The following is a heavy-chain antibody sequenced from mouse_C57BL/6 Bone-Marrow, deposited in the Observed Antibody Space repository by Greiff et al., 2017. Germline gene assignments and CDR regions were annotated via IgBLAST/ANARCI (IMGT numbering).Heavy chain of an antibody. CDR2: IDPEDGET. J-gene: IGHJ2*01. D-gene: IGHD1-1*01. CDR3: ARGTVVAARVDY. Sequence: VQLKEPGAELVKPGASVKLSCTASGFNIKDYYMHWVKQRTEQGLEWIGRIDPEDGETKYAPKFQGKATITSDTSSNTAYLQLISLTTEDTAVYYCARGTVVAARVDYWGQGTTLTVSS. CDR1: GFNIKDYY. V-gene: IGHV14-2*01.